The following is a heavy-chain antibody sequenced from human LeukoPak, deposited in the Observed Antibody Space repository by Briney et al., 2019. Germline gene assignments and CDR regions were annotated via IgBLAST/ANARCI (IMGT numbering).Heavy chain of an antibody. CDR1: GFTFSSYA. Sequence: GGSLRLSCAASGFTFSSYAMTWVRQAPGKGLEWVSTISGSDGSTYSADSVKGRFTISRDNSKNTLYLQMNSLRAEDTAMYYCARRSTYGSGTNYLFDYWGQGTLVTVSS. V-gene: IGHV3-23*01. CDR3: ARRSTYGSGTNYLFDY. J-gene: IGHJ4*02. D-gene: IGHD3-10*01. CDR2: ISGSDGST.